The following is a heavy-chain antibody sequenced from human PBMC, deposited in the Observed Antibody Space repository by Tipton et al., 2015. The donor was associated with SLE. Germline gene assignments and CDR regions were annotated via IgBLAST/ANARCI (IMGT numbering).Heavy chain of an antibody. CDR1: GFTFSSYA. V-gene: IGHV3-23*03. CDR2: IYSGGST. Sequence: SLRLSCAASGFTFSSYAMSWVRQAPGKGLEWVSVIYSGGSTYYADSVKGRFTISRDNSKNTLYLQMNSLRAEDTAVYYCAKGLGYCSGGSCSPPLFDYWGQGTLVTVSS. CDR3: AKGLGYCSGGSCSPPLFDY. D-gene: IGHD2-15*01. J-gene: IGHJ4*02.